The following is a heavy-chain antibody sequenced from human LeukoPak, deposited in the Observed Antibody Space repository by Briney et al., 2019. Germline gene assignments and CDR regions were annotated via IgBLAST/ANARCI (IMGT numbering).Heavy chain of an antibody. V-gene: IGHV3-74*01. J-gene: IGHJ4*02. CDR2: INSDGSTT. CDR1: GFTFSSYW. D-gene: IGHD3-10*01. Sequence: PGGSLRLSCAASGFTFSSYWMHWVRQAPGKGLVWVSRINSDGSTTSYADSVKGRFTISRDNAKHTLYLQMNSLRHEDTAVYFCARDLSEYGWFGELYYWGQGTLVTVPS. CDR3: ARDLSEYGWFGELYY.